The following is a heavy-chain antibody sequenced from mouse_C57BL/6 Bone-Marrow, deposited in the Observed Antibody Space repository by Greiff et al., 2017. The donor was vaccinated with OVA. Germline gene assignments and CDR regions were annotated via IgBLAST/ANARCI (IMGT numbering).Heavy chain of an antibody. Sequence: EVQLQQSGAELVKPGASVKLSCTASGSTFKDYYMHWVKQRTEQGLEWIGRIDPEDGDTNYAPKFQGKATITADTSSNTAYLQLSSLTSEDTAVYYCARGYLLYWGQGTTLTVSS. CDR2: IDPEDGDT. D-gene: IGHD5-1*01. V-gene: IGHV14-2*01. J-gene: IGHJ2*01. CDR1: GSTFKDYY. CDR3: ARGYLLY.